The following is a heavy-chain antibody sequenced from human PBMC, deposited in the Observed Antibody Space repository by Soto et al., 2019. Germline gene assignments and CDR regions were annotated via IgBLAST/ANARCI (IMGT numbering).Heavy chain of an antibody. J-gene: IGHJ4*02. CDR3: ASNTRYDPPDY. V-gene: IGHV3-23*01. CDR2: ISVSGGST. CDR1: VFTFSSYA. D-gene: IGHD3-16*01. Sequence: DVQLLESGGGLVQPGGSLRLSCAASVFTFSSYAMSWVRQAPGKGLAWVSGISVSGGSTYYADSVKGRFTISRDNSKNTLYLQMNSLRAEDTAVYYCASNTRYDPPDYWGQGTLVTVSS.